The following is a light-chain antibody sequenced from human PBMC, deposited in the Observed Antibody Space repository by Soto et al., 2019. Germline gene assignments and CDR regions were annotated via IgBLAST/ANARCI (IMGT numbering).Light chain of an antibody. CDR3: QQYDTLPPMYT. CDR1: QDISNY. Sequence: DIQMTQSPSSLSASVGDRVTITCQASQDISNYLNWYQQKPGKAPKLLIYDASNLETGVPSRFSGSGSGTDFTVTISSLQPEDIATYYCQQYDTLPPMYTFGQGTKLEIK. J-gene: IGKJ2*01. CDR2: DAS. V-gene: IGKV1-33*01.